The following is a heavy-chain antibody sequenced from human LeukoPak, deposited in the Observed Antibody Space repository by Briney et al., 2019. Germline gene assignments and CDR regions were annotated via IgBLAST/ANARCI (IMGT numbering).Heavy chain of an antibody. D-gene: IGHD6-13*01. CDR3: ARGLAFDSSSWDFDY. CDR2: ISAYNGNT. Sequence: ASVKVSCKASGYTFTSYGISWVRQAPGQGLEWMGWISAYNGNTNYAQKLQGRVTMTTDTSTSTAYMELRSLRSDDTAVYYCARGLAFDSSSWDFDYWGQGTLVTVSS. CDR1: GYTFTSYG. V-gene: IGHV1-18*01. J-gene: IGHJ4*02.